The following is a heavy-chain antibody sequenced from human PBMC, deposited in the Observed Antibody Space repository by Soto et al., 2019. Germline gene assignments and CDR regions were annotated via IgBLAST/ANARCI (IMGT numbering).Heavy chain of an antibody. V-gene: IGHV3-23*01. CDR1: VFTFSSYA. CDR2: ISGSGGST. Sequence: PGGSLRLSCAASVFTFSSYAMSWVRQAPGKGLEWVSAISGSGGSTYYADSVKGRFTISRDNSKNTLYLQMNSLRAEDTAVYYCASGYYDSSGYYPFDYWGQGTLVTVSS. CDR3: ASGYYDSSGYYPFDY. J-gene: IGHJ4*02. D-gene: IGHD3-22*01.